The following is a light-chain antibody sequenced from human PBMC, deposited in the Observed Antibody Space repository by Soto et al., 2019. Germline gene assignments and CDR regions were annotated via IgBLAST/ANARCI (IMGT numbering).Light chain of an antibody. V-gene: IGLV2-23*01. CDR1: SSDVGGYNL. Sequence: QSALTQPASVSGSPGQSITISCTGTSSDVGGYNLVSWYQHHPGKAPKLMIYGGSKRPSGVSDRFSGSQSGNTASLTISGLQADDEADYYCCSHAGSSSVFGGGTKLTVL. J-gene: IGLJ2*01. CDR3: CSHAGSSSV. CDR2: GGS.